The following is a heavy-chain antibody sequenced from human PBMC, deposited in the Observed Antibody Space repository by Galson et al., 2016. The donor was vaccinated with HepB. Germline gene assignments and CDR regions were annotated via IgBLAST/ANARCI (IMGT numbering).Heavy chain of an antibody. V-gene: IGHV4-59*01. D-gene: IGHD1-26*01. Sequence: SETLSLTCTVSGGSITSYYWSWIRQPPGKGLEWIGYIYHSGRTKYNHSLKSRVTISEDTSKNQFTLKLRSVIAADTAVYYCALLPPHLYYYGMDVWGHGTTVTVSS. CDR1: GGSITSYY. CDR2: IYHSGRT. J-gene: IGHJ6*02. CDR3: ALLPPHLYYYGMDV.